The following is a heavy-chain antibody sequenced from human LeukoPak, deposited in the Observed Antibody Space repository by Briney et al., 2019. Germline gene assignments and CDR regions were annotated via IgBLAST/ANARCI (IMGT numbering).Heavy chain of an antibody. Sequence: SETLSLTCTVSGDSISTYYWTWIRQPPGKGLEWIGYVYYSGSTNYNPSLKSRVTISVDTSKNQFSLKLSSVTAADTAVYYCARDSSGWRYFDYWGQGTPVTVSS. D-gene: IGHD6-19*01. CDR3: ARDSSGWRYFDY. J-gene: IGHJ4*02. V-gene: IGHV4-59*01. CDR1: GDSISTYY. CDR2: VYYSGST.